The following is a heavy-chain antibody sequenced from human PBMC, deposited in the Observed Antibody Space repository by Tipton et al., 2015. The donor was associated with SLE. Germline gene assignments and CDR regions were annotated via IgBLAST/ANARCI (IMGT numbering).Heavy chain of an antibody. J-gene: IGHJ4*02. CDR2: IYYSGCT. V-gene: IGHV4-59*11. D-gene: IGHD6-13*01. CDR3: ARSAGYGSSWAHFDY. Sequence: TLSLTCTVSGGSFSSHYWGWIRQPPGKGLEWIGYIYYSGCTNYNPSLQSRVTISVDTPKNQFSLKLSSVTAADTAVYYCARSAGYGSSWAHFDYWGQGTLVTVSS. CDR1: GGSFSSHY.